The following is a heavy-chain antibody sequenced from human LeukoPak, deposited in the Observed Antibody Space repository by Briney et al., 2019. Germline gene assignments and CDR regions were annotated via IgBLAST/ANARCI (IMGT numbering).Heavy chain of an antibody. CDR3: AKDGPRRDGYNDH. V-gene: IGHV3-30*02. CDR2: IRYDGGKK. CDR1: GFSFSTYA. Sequence: GGSLRLSCAASGFSFSTYAMHWVRQAPGKGLEWVAFIRYDGGKKYYVDSMKGRFTISRDNSKDTLYLQMNSLRPEDTAVYYCAKDGPRRDGYNDHWGQGTLVTVSS. J-gene: IGHJ4*02. D-gene: IGHD5-24*01.